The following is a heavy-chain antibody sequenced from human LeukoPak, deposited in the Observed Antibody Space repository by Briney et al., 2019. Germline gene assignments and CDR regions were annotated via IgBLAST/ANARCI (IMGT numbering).Heavy chain of an antibody. J-gene: IGHJ3*02. Sequence: SGPTLVQPTQTLTLTCTFSGFSLSTRGVGVGWIRQPPKKALEWLALSYWDDDNRYSPSRKSRLTITKDTAKNQGVRTMNNIDTVXTATYYCAHGDDFGDYGATDAFDIWGQGTMVTVSS. CDR3: AHGDDFGDYGATDAFDI. D-gene: IGHD4-17*01. CDR2: SYWDDDN. V-gene: IGHV2-5*02. CDR1: GFSLSTRGVG.